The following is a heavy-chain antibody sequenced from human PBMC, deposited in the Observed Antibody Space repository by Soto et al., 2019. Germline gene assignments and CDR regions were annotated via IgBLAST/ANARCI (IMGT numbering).Heavy chain of an antibody. Sequence: QVQLLQYGAEVQKPGSSVNVSCKASGATFSSFAFSWVRQAPGQGLEWMGLLIPIFDTISYAQKVQGRVTITADESTRTAYMELNSLTSYDTAVYYCASPIKLSGYYIAFDYWGQGNMVIVSS. D-gene: IGHD3-3*01. CDR2: LIPIFDTI. V-gene: IGHV1-69*01. CDR3: ASPIKLSGYYIAFDY. J-gene: IGHJ4*02. CDR1: GATFSSFA.